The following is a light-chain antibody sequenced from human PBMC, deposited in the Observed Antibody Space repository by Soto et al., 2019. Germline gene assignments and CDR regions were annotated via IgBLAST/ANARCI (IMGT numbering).Light chain of an antibody. Sequence: DIQMTQSPSSLSAVVGDRVTVTCRASQDIRNSLVWIQQKPGKAPKSLIYRASILQSGVPSRFSGRGSGTDFTLTITSLQPEDFATYYCQQPYTHPITFGQGTRLEIK. CDR2: RAS. CDR3: QQPYTHPIT. V-gene: IGKV1-16*01. CDR1: QDIRNS. J-gene: IGKJ5*01.